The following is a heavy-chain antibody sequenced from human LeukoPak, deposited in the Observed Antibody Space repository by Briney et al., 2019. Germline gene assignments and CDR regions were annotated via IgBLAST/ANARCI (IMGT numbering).Heavy chain of an antibody. CDR3: ARGGIQLYGMDV. CDR1: GGSISSGGYS. V-gene: IGHV4-30-2*01. J-gene: IGHJ6*02. D-gene: IGHD5-18*01. CDR2: IYHSGST. Sequence: SQTLSLTCAVSGGSISSGGYSWSWIRQPPGKGLEWIGYIYHSGSTYYNPSLKSRVTISVDRSKNQFSLKLSSVTAADTGVYYCARGGIQLYGMDVWGQGTTVTVSS.